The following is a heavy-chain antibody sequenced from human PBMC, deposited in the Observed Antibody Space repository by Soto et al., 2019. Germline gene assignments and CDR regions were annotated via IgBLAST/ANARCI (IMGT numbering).Heavy chain of an antibody. CDR2: IYWNDDK. CDR1: GFSLSTSGLG. CDR3: AHRPSGWYRFDY. D-gene: IGHD6-19*01. J-gene: IGHJ4*02. V-gene: IGHV2-5*01. Sequence: QITLKESGPTLVRPTQTLTLTCTFSGFSLSTSGLGVGWIRQPPGKALEWLALIYWNDDKRYSPSLKARLTITKYTSKNHVVLTMTNMDPVDTATYYCAHRPSGWYRFDYWGQGTLVTVSS.